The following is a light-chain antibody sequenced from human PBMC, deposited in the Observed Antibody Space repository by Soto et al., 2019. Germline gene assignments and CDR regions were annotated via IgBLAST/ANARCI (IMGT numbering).Light chain of an antibody. V-gene: IGKV3-20*01. CDR1: QSVSSNH. Sequence: EIVLTQSPGTLSLSPGERATLSCRASQSVSSNHLAWYQQKPGQAPRLLIYGSSSRATGIPDRFSGSGSGTDFTLTISRLESEDFAVYFWHLNGGSPPHPVGQETKVEIK. CDR2: GSS. CDR3: HLNGGSPPHP. J-gene: IGKJ2*01.